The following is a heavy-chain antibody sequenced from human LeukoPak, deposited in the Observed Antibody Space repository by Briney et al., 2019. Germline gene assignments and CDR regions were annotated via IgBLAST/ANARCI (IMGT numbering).Heavy chain of an antibody. J-gene: IGHJ5*02. Sequence: SETLSLTCAVYGGSFSGYYWSWIRQPPGKGLEWIGEINHSGSTNYNPSLKSRVTISVDTSKNQFSLKLSSVTAADTAVYYCARAGGSSWFDPWGQEPWSPSPQ. V-gene: IGHV4-34*01. CDR2: INHSGST. CDR3: ARAGGSSWFDP. CDR1: GGSFSGYY. D-gene: IGHD1-26*01.